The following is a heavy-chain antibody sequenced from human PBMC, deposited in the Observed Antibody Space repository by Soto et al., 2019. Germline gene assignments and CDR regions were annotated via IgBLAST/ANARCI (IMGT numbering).Heavy chain of an antibody. CDR1: GYIFTGYH. CDR2: INPSGGST. V-gene: IGHV1-46*01. D-gene: IGHD6-6*01. CDR3: ARDVGMASRPYLDY. Sequence: ASVKVSCKASGYIFTGYHMYWVRQAPGQGLEWMGIINPSGGSTSFAQKFQGRVTMTRDTSTSTVYMELISLTSEDTAVYYRARDVGMASRPYLDYWGQGTLVTVSS. J-gene: IGHJ4*02.